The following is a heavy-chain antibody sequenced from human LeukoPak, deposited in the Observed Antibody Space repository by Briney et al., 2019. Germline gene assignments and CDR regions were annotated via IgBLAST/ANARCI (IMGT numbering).Heavy chain of an antibody. CDR2: IIPIFGTA. D-gene: IGHD2-21*01. Sequence: ASVKVSCKASGGTFSSYAISWVRQAPGQGLEWMGGIIPIFGTANYAQKFQGRVTITADESTSTAYMELSSLRSDDTAVYYCARSSRTTPVVAKDYWGQGTLVTVSS. V-gene: IGHV1-69*01. CDR1: GGTFSSYA. CDR3: ARSSRTTPVVAKDY. J-gene: IGHJ4*02.